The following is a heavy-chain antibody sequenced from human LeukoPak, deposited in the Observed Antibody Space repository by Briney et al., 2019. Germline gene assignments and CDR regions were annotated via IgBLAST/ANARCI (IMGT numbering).Heavy chain of an antibody. J-gene: IGHJ4*02. Sequence: SETLSLTCAVSGYSISSGYYWGWIRQPPGKGLEWVGYVYYSGSTIYNPSLKSRVTISVDTSKNQFSLKLSSMTAADTAVYYCARSSDYSSAWPFDYWGQGTLVTVSS. CDR2: VYYSGST. CDR1: GYSISSGYY. D-gene: IGHD6-19*01. V-gene: IGHV4-61*01. CDR3: ARSSDYSSAWPFDY.